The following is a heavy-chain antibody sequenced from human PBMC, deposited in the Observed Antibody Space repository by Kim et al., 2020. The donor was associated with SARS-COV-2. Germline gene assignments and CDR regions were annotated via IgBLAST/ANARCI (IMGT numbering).Heavy chain of an antibody. D-gene: IGHD3-3*01. CDR3: ARGVGRFWNYYYGMDV. CDR1: GGSISSSSYY. Sequence: SETLSLTCTVSGGSISSSSYYWGWIRQPPGKGLEWIGSIYYSGSTYYNPSLKSRVTISVDTSKNQFSLKLSSVTAADTAVYYCARGVGRFWNYYYGMDVWGQGTTVTVSS. J-gene: IGHJ6*02. CDR2: IYYSGST. V-gene: IGHV4-39*07.